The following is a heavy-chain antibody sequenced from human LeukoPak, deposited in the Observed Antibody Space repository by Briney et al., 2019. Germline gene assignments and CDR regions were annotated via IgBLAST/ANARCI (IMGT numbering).Heavy chain of an antibody. D-gene: IGHD5-18*01. CDR3: ARAPAARGYSYHDAFDI. Sequence: PSETLSLTCTVSGGSISSGGYYWSWIRQPPGKGLEWIGYIYHSASTYYNPSLKSRVTISVDRSNKQFSLRLSSVTAADTAVYYCARAPAARGYSYHDAFDIWGQGTMVTVSS. J-gene: IGHJ3*02. CDR2: IYHSAST. CDR1: GGSISSGGYY. V-gene: IGHV4-30-2*01.